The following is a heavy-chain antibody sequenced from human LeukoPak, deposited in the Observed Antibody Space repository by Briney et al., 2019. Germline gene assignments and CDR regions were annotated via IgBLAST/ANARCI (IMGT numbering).Heavy chain of an antibody. D-gene: IGHD5-24*01. CDR1: GYIFSDFG. V-gene: IGHV1-18*01. CDR2: ITTFNDNT. CDR3: ARGGDVHNYAQGY. Sequence: GASVKVSCKTSGYIFSDFGLTWVRQAPGHRPEWVGWITTFNDNTHYAQKFQGRVSMTADRSTSTAYMELTSLRSDDTAVYFCARGGDVHNYAQGYWGQGTLVTVSS. J-gene: IGHJ4*02.